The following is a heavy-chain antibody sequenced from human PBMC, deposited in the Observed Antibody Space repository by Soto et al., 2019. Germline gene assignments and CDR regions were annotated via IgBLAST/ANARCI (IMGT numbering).Heavy chain of an antibody. D-gene: IGHD4-17*01. V-gene: IGHV3-30*18. CDR2: ISYDGSNK. CDR3: AKALRGDYVNYYYYYGMDV. CDR1: GFTFSSYG. J-gene: IGHJ6*04. Sequence: GSLILSCAASGFTFSSYGMHWVRQAPGKGLEWVAVISYDGSNKYYADSVKGRFTISRDNSKNTLYLQMNSLRAEDTAVYYCAKALRGDYVNYYYYYGMDVWGKGTTVTVSP.